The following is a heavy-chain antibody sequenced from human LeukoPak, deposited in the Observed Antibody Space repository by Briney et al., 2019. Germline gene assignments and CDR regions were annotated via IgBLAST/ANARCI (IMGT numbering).Heavy chain of an antibody. CDR2: ISAYNGNT. V-gene: IGHV1-18*01. Sequence: ASVKVSCKASGYTFTSYGISWVRQAPGQGLEWMGWISAYNGNTNYAQKLQGRVTMTTDKSTSTAYMELRSLRSDDTAVYYCARDSSGWYSYYYYGMDVWGQGTTVTVSS. J-gene: IGHJ6*02. CDR3: ARDSSGWYSYYYYGMDV. D-gene: IGHD6-19*01. CDR1: GYTFTSYG.